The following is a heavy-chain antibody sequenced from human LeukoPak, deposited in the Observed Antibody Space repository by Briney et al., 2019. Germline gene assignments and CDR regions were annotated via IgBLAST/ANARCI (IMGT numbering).Heavy chain of an antibody. Sequence: GGSLRLSCAASGFTFSSYSMNWVRQAPGKGLEWVSLIYSGGSTYYAASVKGRFTIPRDNSKNTLYLQMNSLRPEDTAVYYCAKGYNYAYEYWGQGTLVTVSS. J-gene: IGHJ4*02. CDR1: GFTFSSYS. D-gene: IGHD5-18*01. CDR2: IYSGGST. CDR3: AKGYNYAYEY. V-gene: IGHV3-53*01.